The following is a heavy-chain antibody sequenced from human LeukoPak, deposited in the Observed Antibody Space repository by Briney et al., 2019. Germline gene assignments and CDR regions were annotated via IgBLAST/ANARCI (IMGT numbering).Heavy chain of an antibody. V-gene: IGHV3-33*06. CDR3: AKSGGAYGDYALDY. CDR1: GFTFSDYA. J-gene: IGHJ4*02. D-gene: IGHD4-17*01. CDR2: VWYDGSNK. Sequence: GGSLRLSCAASGFTFSDYAMHWVRQAPGKGLEWVAVVWYDGSNKYYADSVKGRFTISRDNSKNTLYLQMNSLRAEDTAVYYCAKSGGAYGDYALDYWGQGTLVTVSS.